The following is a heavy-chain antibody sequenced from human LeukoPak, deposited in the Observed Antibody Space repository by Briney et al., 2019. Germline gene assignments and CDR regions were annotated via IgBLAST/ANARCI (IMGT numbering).Heavy chain of an antibody. V-gene: IGHV3-30-3*01. CDR3: AREKLGTDYYMDV. CDR2: ISYDGSNK. J-gene: IGHJ6*03. Sequence: GGSLRLSCAASGFTFSSYAMHWVRQAPGKGLEWVAVISYDGSNKYYADSVKGRFTISRDYSKNTLYLQMNSLRAEDTAVYYCAREKLGTDYYMDVWGKGTTVTVSS. D-gene: IGHD7-27*01. CDR1: GFTFSSYA.